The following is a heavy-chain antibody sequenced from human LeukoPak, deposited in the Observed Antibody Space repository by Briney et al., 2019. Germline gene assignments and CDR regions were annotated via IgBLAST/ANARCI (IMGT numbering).Heavy chain of an antibody. Sequence: PSETLSLTCTVSGGATSSSNYYWAWIRQPPGKGLEWLRSIFYSGTTHYNPSLKSRVTISIDTSRNQFSLKLSSVTAADTSVYYCARLSNYGGHSGDGYWGQGTLVTVSS. D-gene: IGHD4-23*01. CDR1: GGATSSSNYY. CDR2: IFYSGTT. V-gene: IGHV4-39*01. CDR3: ARLSNYGGHSGDGY. J-gene: IGHJ4*02.